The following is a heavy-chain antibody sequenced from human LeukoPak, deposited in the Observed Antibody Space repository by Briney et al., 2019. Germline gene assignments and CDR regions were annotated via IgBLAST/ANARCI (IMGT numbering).Heavy chain of an antibody. V-gene: IGHV3-21*04. D-gene: IGHD2-15*01. CDR3: ARGYCSGGSCYEVYYFDY. J-gene: IGHJ4*02. CDR1: GFTFSSYP. Sequence: GGSLRLSCAASGFTFSSYPMNWVRQAPGKGLEWVSSISSSSSYTFYADSVKGRFTTSRDNSKNTLYLQMNSLRAEDTAVYYCARGYCSGGSCYEVYYFDYWGQGTLVTVSS. CDR2: ISSSSSYT.